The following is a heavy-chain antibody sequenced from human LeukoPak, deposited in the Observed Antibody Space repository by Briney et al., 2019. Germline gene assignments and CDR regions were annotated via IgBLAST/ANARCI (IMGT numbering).Heavy chain of an antibody. CDR1: GGSFSGYY. Sequence: PSETLSLTCAVYGGSFSGYYWSWIRQPPGKGLEWIGYIYYSGSTNYNPSLKSRVTISVDTSKNQFSLKLSSVTAADTAVYYCARSEGTPTSFDYWGQGTLVTVSS. CDR3: ARSEGTPTSFDY. J-gene: IGHJ4*02. CDR2: IYYSGST. V-gene: IGHV4-59*08. D-gene: IGHD2-15*01.